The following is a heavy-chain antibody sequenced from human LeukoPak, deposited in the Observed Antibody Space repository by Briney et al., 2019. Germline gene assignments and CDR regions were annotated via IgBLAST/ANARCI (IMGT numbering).Heavy chain of an antibody. D-gene: IGHD3/OR15-3a*01. CDR1: GASVSGSNYY. Sequence: SETLSLTGAVSGASVSGSNYYWGWIRQPPGKGLEWIGNIYSSGSTYYNASLQSRVTISIDTSKNQFSLRLTSVTAADTAVYYCARQTGSGLFILPGGQGTLVTVSS. J-gene: IGHJ4*02. CDR2: IYSSGST. V-gene: IGHV4-39*01. CDR3: ARQTGSGLFILP.